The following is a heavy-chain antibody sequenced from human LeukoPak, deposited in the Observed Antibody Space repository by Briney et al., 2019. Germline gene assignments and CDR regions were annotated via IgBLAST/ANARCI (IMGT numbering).Heavy chain of an antibody. J-gene: IGHJ4*02. CDR3: ARLYDFDRSGYYYVGDY. V-gene: IGHV5-51*01. CDR1: GYSFSTYW. CDR2: IYPGDSDT. D-gene: IGHD3-22*01. Sequence: GESLKISCKGSGYSFSTYWIGWVRQMPGKGLEWMGIIYPGDSDTGYSPSFQGQVTISADKSISTAYLQWSSLKASDIAMYYCARLYDFDRSGYYYVGDYWGQGTLVTVSS.